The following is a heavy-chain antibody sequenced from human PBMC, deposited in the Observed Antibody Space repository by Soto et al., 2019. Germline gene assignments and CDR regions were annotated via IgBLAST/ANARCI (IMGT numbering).Heavy chain of an antibody. CDR1: GGTFSSYA. CDR2: IIPIFGTA. D-gene: IGHD3-3*01. V-gene: IGHV1-69*13. J-gene: IGHJ6*02. CDR3: ARYSPAYDFGSGYSFYYYYGMDV. Sequence: SVKVSCKASGGTFSSYASSWVRQAPGQGLEWMGGIIPIFGTANYAQKFQGRVTITADESTSTAYMELSSLRSEDTAVYYCARYSPAYDFGSGYSFYYYYGMDVWGQGTTVTVSS.